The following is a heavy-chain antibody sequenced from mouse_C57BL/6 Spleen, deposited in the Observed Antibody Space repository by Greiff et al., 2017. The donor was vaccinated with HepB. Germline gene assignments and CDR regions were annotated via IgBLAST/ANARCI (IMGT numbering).Heavy chain of an antibody. D-gene: IGHD4-1*01. CDR2: IYPGSGNN. J-gene: IGHJ4*01. Sequence: QVQLKESGAELVRPGASVKLSCKASGYTFTDYYINWVKQRPGQGLEWIARIYPGSGNNYYNEKFKGKATLTAEKSSSTAYMQLSSLTSEDSAVYFCASLGLDYYAMDYWGQGTSVTVSS. CDR3: ASLGLDYYAMDY. V-gene: IGHV1-76*01. CDR1: GYTFTDYY.